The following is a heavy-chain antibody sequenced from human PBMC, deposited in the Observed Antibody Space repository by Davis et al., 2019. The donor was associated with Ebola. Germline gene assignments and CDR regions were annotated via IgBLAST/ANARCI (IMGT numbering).Heavy chain of an antibody. CDR1: GFTFSSYG. CDR3: AFPRGGYDFWSGCDC. Sequence: PGGSLRLSCAASGFTFSSYGMHWVRQAPGKGLEWVAFIRYDGSNKYYADSVKGRFTISRDNSKNTLYLQMNSLRAEDTAVYYCAFPRGGYDFWSGCDCWGQGTLVTVSS. J-gene: IGHJ4*02. D-gene: IGHD3-3*01. CDR2: IRYDGSNK. V-gene: IGHV3-30*02.